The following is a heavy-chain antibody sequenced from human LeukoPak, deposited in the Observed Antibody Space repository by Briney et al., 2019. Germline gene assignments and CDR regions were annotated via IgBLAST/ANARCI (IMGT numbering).Heavy chain of an antibody. CDR3: ARGVYTLIDY. D-gene: IGHD5/OR15-5a*01. CDR1: GGTFSSYA. V-gene: IGHV3-66*02. CDR2: IYSGGST. J-gene: IGHJ4*02. Sequence: VASVKVSCKASGGTFSSYAISWVRQAPGKGLEWVSVIYSGGSTYYADSVKGRFTISRDNSKNTLYLQMNSLRAEDTAVYYCARGVYTLIDYWGQGTLVTVSS.